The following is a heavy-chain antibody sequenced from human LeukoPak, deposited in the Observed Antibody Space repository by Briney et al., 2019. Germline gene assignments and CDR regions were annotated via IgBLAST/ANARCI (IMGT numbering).Heavy chain of an antibody. D-gene: IGHD1-26*01. J-gene: IGHJ4*02. V-gene: IGHV4-38-2*02. CDR2: IYHSGST. CDR3: ARPIVGATPSFDY. Sequence: SETLSLTCTVSGYSISSGYYWGWIRQPPGKGLDWIGSIYHSGSTYYNPSLKSRVTISVDTSKNQFSLKLSSVTAADTAVYYCARPIVGATPSFDYWGQGTLVTVSS. CDR1: GYSISSGYY.